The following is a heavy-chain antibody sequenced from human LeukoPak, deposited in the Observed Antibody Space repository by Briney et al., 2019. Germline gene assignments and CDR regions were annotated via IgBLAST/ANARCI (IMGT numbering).Heavy chain of an antibody. CDR1: GYTFTSYD. CDR2: MNPNTGYT. V-gene: IGHV1-8*01. CDR3: ARSSAWAHFDN. Sequence: ASVKVSCKASGYTFTSYDIIWVRRATGQGLEWMGWMNPNTGYTGYAHQFQGRITMTRNTAISTAYMDLSSLNSQDTAVYYCARSSAWAHFDNWGQGTLVSVSS. D-gene: IGHD2-15*01. J-gene: IGHJ4*02.